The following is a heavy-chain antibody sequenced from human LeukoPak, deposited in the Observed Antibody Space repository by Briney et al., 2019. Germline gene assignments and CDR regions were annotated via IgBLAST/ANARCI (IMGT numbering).Heavy chain of an antibody. J-gene: IGHJ4*02. CDR1: GFTFSSDT. V-gene: IGHV3-23*01. Sequence: PGGSLRLSCAASGFTFSSDTMSWVRQAPGKGLEWVSAISGSGGSTYYADSVKGRFTISKDNSKNTLYLKMNSLRDEDTDVYYCAKEGGSRGYFDYWGQGTLVTVSS. CDR3: AKEGGSRGYFDY. CDR2: ISGSGGST.